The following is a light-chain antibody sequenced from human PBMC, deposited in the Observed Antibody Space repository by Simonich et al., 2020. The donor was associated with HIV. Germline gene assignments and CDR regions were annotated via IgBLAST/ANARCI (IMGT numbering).Light chain of an antibody. Sequence: EIVLTQSPATLSLSPGERATLSCRASQSVSSYLAWYQQKPGQAPRLLIYDASNRATGIPARFSGSGSGTDFTLTISSLEPEDFAVYYCQQCNNWPPTFGQGTKVEIK. V-gene: IGKV3-11*01. J-gene: IGKJ1*01. CDR3: QQCNNWPPT. CDR1: QSVSSY. CDR2: DAS.